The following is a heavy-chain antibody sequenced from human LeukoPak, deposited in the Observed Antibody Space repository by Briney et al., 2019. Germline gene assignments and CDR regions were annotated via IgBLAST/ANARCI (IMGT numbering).Heavy chain of an antibody. CDR1: GYTFTSYS. V-gene: IGHV7-4-1*02. J-gene: IGHJ1*01. D-gene: IGHD2-21*02. Sequence: ASVKVSCKASGYTFTSYSINWVRQAPGQGLEWMGWIDSKTGNPTYAQGFTGRFVFSLDTSVTTAYLQISSLKAEDTAVYYCATDRSAYCGGDCYWTWGQGTLVTVSS. CDR3: ATDRSAYCGGDCYWT. CDR2: IDSKTGNP.